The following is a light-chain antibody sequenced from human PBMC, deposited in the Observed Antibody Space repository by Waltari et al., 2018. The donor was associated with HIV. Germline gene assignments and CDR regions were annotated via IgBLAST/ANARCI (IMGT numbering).Light chain of an antibody. V-gene: IGLV2-8*01. CDR2: DVT. J-gene: IGLJ2*01. CDR1: SSDVGAYNY. CDR3: SSYADSDTPVV. Sequence: QSALAQPPSASGSAGQSVTISCTGTSSDVGAYNYVSWYQQHPGKSPKLSLYDVTKRPSVVPDRFSGSKSGNTASLTVSGLQGEDEADYYCSSYADSDTPVVFGGGTKLTVL.